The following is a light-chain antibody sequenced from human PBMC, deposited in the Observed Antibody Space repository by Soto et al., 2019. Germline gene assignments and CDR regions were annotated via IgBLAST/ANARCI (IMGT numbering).Light chain of an antibody. Sequence: DIQLTQSPSFLSASVGDRVTISCRASQGISDDLAWYQQKPGKAPKLLTYGASTLQSGVPSRFSGSASGTEFTLTISSLQPEDFATYFCQQFNAYPLTFGGGTKLEIK. CDR2: GAS. J-gene: IGKJ4*01. CDR3: QQFNAYPLT. CDR1: QGISDD. V-gene: IGKV1-9*01.